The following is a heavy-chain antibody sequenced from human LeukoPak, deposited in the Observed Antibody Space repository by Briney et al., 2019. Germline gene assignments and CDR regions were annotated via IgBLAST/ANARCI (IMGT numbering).Heavy chain of an antibody. Sequence: SETLSLTCTVSGGSISSYYWSWIRQPPGKGLEWIGYIYYNGSTNYNPSLKSRVSISVDTSKNQFSLKLSPVTAADTAVYYCVRDTGYDFWSGQRDAFDIWGQGTMVTVSS. J-gene: IGHJ3*02. CDR3: VRDTGYDFWSGQRDAFDI. D-gene: IGHD3-3*01. CDR1: GGSISSYY. CDR2: IYYNGST. V-gene: IGHV4-59*01.